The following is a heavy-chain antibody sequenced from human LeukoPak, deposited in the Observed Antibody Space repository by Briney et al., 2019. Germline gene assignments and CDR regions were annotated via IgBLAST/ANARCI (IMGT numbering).Heavy chain of an antibody. D-gene: IGHD3-10*01. CDR1: GNSFTTYW. CDR2: IYPGDSDT. V-gene: IGHV5-51*01. CDR3: ARRGRDYYGSFDY. J-gene: IGHJ4*02. Sequence: GESLKISCQDSGNSFTTYWIGWVRQTPGKGLEWMGIIYPGDSDTRYSPSFQGQVTISADKSISTAYLQWSSLKASDTAIYYCARRGRDYYGSFDYWGQGTLVTVSS.